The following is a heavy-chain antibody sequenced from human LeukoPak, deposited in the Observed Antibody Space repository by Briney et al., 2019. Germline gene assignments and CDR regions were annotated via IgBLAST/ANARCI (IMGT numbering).Heavy chain of an antibody. J-gene: IGHJ4*02. CDR2: IYYSGST. Sequence: SETLSLTCTVSGGSISSYYWSWIRQPPGKGLEWIGYIYYSGSTNYNPSLKSRVTISVDTSKNQFSLKLSSVTAADTAVYYCAREVIGGGATHFDYWGQGTLVTVSS. D-gene: IGHD3-16*01. CDR1: GGSISSYY. V-gene: IGHV4-59*01. CDR3: AREVIGGGATHFDY.